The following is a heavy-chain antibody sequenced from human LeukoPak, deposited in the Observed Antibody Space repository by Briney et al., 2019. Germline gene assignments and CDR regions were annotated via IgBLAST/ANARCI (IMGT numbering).Heavy chain of an antibody. V-gene: IGHV4-34*01. CDR2: INHSGGA. Sequence: KSSETLSLTCAVYGESFSEYYWSWIRQPPGKGLEWIGQINHSGGANYHPSLKTRVTISLDTSKNQVSLKLRSVTAADTAVYYCARVPSGYTLGYGYYYYYMDVWGKGTTVTVSS. CDR1: GESFSEYY. D-gene: IGHD5-18*01. J-gene: IGHJ6*03. CDR3: ARVPSGYTLGYGYYYYYMDV.